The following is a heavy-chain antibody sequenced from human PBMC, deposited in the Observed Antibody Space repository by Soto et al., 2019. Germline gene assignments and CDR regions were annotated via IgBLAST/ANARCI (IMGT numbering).Heavy chain of an antibody. J-gene: IGHJ4*02. V-gene: IGHV1-69*18. Sequence: QVQLVQCGAEAKKPGSSEKVSRWASGVTFSSYVFTRVRQAPGPGVVWMVNIVPVFRTSNYAHRVQGRLTISADESANTVAMVLISLRTEDTAVYLCAKDGTWDGGAGDPRGEGTLVIDSS. D-gene: IGHD2-21*01. CDR3: AKDGTWDGGAGDP. CDR1: GVTFSSYV. CDR2: IVPVFRTS.